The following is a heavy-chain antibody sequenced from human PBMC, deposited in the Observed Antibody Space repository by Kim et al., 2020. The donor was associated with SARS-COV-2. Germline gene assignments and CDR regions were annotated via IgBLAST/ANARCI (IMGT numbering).Heavy chain of an antibody. CDR2: IYYSGST. V-gene: IGHV4-59*01. J-gene: IGHJ4*02. CDR3: AREGYSSGWIIGS. Sequence: SETLSLTCTVSGGSISSYYWSWIRQPPGKGLEWIGYIYYSGSTNYNPSLKSRVTISVDTSKNQFSLKLSSVTAADTAVYYCAREGYSSGWIIGSWGQGTLVTVSS. CDR1: GGSISSYY. D-gene: IGHD6-19*01.